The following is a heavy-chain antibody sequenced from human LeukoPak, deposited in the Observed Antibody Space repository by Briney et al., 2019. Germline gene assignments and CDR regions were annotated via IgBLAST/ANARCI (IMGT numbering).Heavy chain of an antibody. V-gene: IGHV3-66*01. J-gene: IGHJ4*02. CDR1: GFTVSSNY. D-gene: IGHD2-15*01. CDR2: IYSGGST. Sequence: PGGSLRLSCAASGFTVSSNYMSWVRQAPGKGLEWVSVIYSGGSTYYADSVKGRFTISRDNSKNTLYLQMNSLRAEDTAVYYCARVTSVAATPPDYWGQGTLVTVSS. CDR3: ARVTSVAATPPDY.